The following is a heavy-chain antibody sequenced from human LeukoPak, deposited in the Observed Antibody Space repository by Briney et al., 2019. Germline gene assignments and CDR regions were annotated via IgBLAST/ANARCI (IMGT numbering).Heavy chain of an antibody. Sequence: GGSLRLSCAASGFTFSSYAMSWVRQAPGKGLEWVSAISGSGGSTYYPDSVKGRFTISRDNAKNTLYLQMKMLRAEDTAVYYCATCFDYDDFDAFDIWGQGTMVTVSS. V-gene: IGHV3-23*01. J-gene: IGHJ3*02. CDR1: GFTFSSYA. CDR2: ISGSGGST. D-gene: IGHD4-17*01. CDR3: ATCFDYDDFDAFDI.